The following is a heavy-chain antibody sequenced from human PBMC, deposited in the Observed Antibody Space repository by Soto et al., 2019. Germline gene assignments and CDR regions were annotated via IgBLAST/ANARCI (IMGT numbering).Heavy chain of an antibody. Sequence: SGKVSCKTSCYVFSSYGINWVRQAPGQGLEWMGWVSVYSGDTEYAQKFQDRVTLTTDTSTSTVYMDLRSLTYDDTAVYYCARNLGTWEVLHFDFWGQGTLVTVSS. D-gene: IGHD1-26*01. CDR2: VSVYSGDT. V-gene: IGHV1-18*01. CDR3: ARNLGTWEVLHFDF. J-gene: IGHJ4*02. CDR1: CYVFSSYG.